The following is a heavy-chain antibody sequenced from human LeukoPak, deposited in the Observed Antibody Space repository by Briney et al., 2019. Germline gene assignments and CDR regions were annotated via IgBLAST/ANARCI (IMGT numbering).Heavy chain of an antibody. CDR3: ARVPGHTGESYYFDY. CDR1: GGSISSGDYY. J-gene: IGHJ4*02. CDR2: IYYSGST. Sequence: SETLSLTCTVSGGSISSGDYYWSWIRQPPGKGLEWIGYIYYSGSTYYNPSLKSRVTISVDTSKNQFSLKLSSVTAADTAVYYSARVPGHTGESYYFDYWGQGTLVTVSS. V-gene: IGHV4-30-4*01. D-gene: IGHD1-26*01.